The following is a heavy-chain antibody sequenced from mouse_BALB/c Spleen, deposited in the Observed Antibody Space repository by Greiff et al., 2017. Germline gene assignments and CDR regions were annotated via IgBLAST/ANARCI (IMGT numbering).Heavy chain of an antibody. CDR3: ARGELTGTVAY. V-gene: IGHV14-3*02. J-gene: IGHJ3*01. D-gene: IGHD4-1*01. Sequence: VQLKESGAELVKPGASVKLSCTASGFNIKDTYMHWVKQRPEQGLEWIGRIDPANGNTKYDPKFQGKATITADTSSNTAYLQLSSLTSEDTAVYYCARGELTGTVAYWGQGTLVTVSA. CDR1: GFNIKDTY. CDR2: IDPANGNT.